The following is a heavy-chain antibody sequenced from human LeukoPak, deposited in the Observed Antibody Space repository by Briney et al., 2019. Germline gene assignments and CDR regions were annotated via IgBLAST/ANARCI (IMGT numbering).Heavy chain of an antibody. Sequence: GGSLRLSCAASGFTFSSYAMSWVRQAPGKGLEWVSAISGSGGSTYYADSVKGRFTISRDNSKNTLYLQMNSLRAEDMAVYYCAKDRIAARPGPYYFDYWGQGTLVTVSS. CDR1: GFTFSSYA. J-gene: IGHJ4*02. CDR3: AKDRIAARPGPYYFDY. D-gene: IGHD6-6*01. CDR2: ISGSGGST. V-gene: IGHV3-23*01.